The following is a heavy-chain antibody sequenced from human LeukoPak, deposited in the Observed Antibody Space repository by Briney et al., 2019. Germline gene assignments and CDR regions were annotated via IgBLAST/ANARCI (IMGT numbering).Heavy chain of an antibody. CDR2: ISYDGSNK. D-gene: IGHD6-19*01. Sequence: PGGSLRLSCAASGFTFSSYGMHWVRQAPGKGLEWVAVISYDGSNKYYADSVKGRFTISRDNSKNTLYLQMNSLRAEDTAVYYCARAYSSGWYGDFDYWGQGTLVTVSS. J-gene: IGHJ4*02. CDR1: GFTFSSYG. CDR3: ARAYSSGWYGDFDY. V-gene: IGHV3-30*03.